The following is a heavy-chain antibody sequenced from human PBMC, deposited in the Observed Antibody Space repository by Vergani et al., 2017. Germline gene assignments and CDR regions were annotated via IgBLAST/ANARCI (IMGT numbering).Heavy chain of an antibody. D-gene: IGHD3-22*01. J-gene: IGHJ4*02. CDR2: INHSGST. V-gene: IGHV4-34*01. CDR3: ARGRRGYSSIGYYYDSSGYYYFDY. CDR1: GGSFSGYY. Sequence: QVQLQQWGAGLLKPSETLSHTCAVYGGSFSGYYWSWIRQPPGKGLEWIGEINHSGSTNYNPSLKSRVTISVDTSKNQFSLKLSSVTAADTAVYYCARGRRGYSSIGYYYDSSGYYYFDYWGQGTLVTVSS.